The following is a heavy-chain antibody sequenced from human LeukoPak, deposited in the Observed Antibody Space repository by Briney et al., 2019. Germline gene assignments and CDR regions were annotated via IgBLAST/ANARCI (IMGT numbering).Heavy chain of an antibody. CDR2: ISSSSSYI. D-gene: IGHD3-9*01. V-gene: IGHV3-21*01. CDR3: ARGGTRYILTGYYNDY. Sequence: PGGSLRLSCAASGFTFSSYSMNWVRQAPGKGLEWVSSISSSSSYIYYADSVKGRFTISRDNAKNSLYLQMNSLRAEDTAVYYCARGGTRYILTGYYNDYWGQGTLVTVSS. J-gene: IGHJ4*02. CDR1: GFTFSSYS.